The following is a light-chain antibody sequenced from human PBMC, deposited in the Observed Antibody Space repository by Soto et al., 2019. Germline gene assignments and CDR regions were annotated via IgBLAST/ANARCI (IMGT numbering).Light chain of an antibody. Sequence: VVMTQSPATLSVSPGDTATVSCRASQAVSNNLAWYQQKPGQAPRLLIYFASTRATGIPARFSGSGSGTEFTLTISSLESEDFAVYYCQHYNNWPLTFGGGTKVETK. CDR2: FAS. CDR3: QHYNNWPLT. CDR1: QAVSNN. J-gene: IGKJ4*01. V-gene: IGKV3-15*01.